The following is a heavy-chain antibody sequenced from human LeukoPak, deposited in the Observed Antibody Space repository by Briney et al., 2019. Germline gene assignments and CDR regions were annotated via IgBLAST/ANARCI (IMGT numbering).Heavy chain of an antibody. CDR2: INPNSGGT. V-gene: IGHV1-2*02. Sequence: ASVKVSCKASGYTFIVYNMHWVRQAPGQGLEWMGWINPNSGGTNYAQKFQGRVTMTRDTSISTAYMELSRLRSDDTAVYYCARDTAMVTYWFDPWGQGTLVTVSS. D-gene: IGHD5-18*01. CDR1: GYTFIVYN. J-gene: IGHJ5*02. CDR3: ARDTAMVTYWFDP.